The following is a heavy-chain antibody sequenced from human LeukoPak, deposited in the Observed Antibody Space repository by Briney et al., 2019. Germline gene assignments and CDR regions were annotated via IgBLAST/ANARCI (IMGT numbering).Heavy chain of an antibody. CDR1: GFTFSSYG. J-gene: IGHJ3*02. Sequence: GGSLRLSCAASGFTFSSYGMHWVRQAPGKGLEWVAVISYDGSNKYYADSVKGRFTISRDNSKNTLYLQMNSLRAEDTAVYYCAKDSTHHSAVAGTPGAFDIWGQGTMVTVSS. CDR3: AKDSTHHSAVAGTPGAFDI. CDR2: ISYDGSNK. D-gene: IGHD6-19*01. V-gene: IGHV3-30*18.